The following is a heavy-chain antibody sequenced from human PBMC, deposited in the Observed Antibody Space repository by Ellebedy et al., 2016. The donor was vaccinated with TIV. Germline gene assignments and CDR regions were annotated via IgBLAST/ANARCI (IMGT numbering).Heavy chain of an antibody. V-gene: IGHV1-18*01. J-gene: IGHJ4*02. Sequence: ASVKVSCKASGYTFTNYGISWVRQAPGQGLEWMGWISAYNGDTNYAQKFQGRVTMTRDKSTSTVYMDLSSLRSDDTAIYYCARGYGDFDYWGQGTLVTVSS. CDR3: ARGYGDFDY. CDR2: ISAYNGDT. CDR1: GYTFTNYG. D-gene: IGHD4/OR15-4a*01.